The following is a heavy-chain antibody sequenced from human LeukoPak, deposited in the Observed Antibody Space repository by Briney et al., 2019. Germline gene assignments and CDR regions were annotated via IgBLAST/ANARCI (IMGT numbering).Heavy chain of an antibody. D-gene: IGHD1-26*01. CDR1: GFTFSSYE. CDR2: ISSSGNTI. CDR3: ANPPEVGATVAYFDY. J-gene: IGHJ4*02. V-gene: IGHV3-48*03. Sequence: PGGSLRLSCAASGFTFSSYEMNWVRQAPGKGLEWLSYISSSGNTIYYADSVKGRFTISRDNSKNSLYLQMNSLRAEDTAVYYCANPPEVGATVAYFDYWGQGTLVTVSS.